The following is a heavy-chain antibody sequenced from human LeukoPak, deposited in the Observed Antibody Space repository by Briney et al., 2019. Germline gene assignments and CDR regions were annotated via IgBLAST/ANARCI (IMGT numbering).Heavy chain of an antibody. D-gene: IGHD2-15*01. V-gene: IGHV4-4*02. CDR1: GGSISSSNW. J-gene: IGHJ4*02. CDR2: IYHSGST. CDR3: AREANHYCSGGSCYLFDY. Sequence: SETLSLTCAVSGGSISSSNWWSWVRQPPGKGLEWIGEIYHSGSTNYNPSLKSRVTISVDKSKNQFSLKLSSVTAVDTAVYYCAREANHYCSGGSCYLFDYWGQGTLVTVSS.